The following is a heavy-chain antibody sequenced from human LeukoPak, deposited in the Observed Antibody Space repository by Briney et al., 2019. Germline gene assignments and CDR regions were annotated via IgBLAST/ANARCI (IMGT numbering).Heavy chain of an antibody. CDR2: INPNSGGT. Sequence: ASVKVSCKASGYTFTGYYMHWVRQAPGQGLEWMGWINPNSGGTNYAQNFQGRVTMTRDTSISTAYMELSKLRSDDAAVYFCARDRGDIVATYWGQGTLVTVSS. CDR3: ARDRGDIVATY. CDR1: GYTFTGYY. D-gene: IGHD5-12*01. J-gene: IGHJ4*02. V-gene: IGHV1-2*02.